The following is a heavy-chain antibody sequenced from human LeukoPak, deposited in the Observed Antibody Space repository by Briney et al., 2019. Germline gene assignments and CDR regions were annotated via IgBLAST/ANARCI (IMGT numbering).Heavy chain of an antibody. V-gene: IGHV4-59*01. CDR3: ARSRELLVFDY. Sequence: SETLSLTCTVSGGSISSYYWSWIRQPPGKGLEWIGYIYYSGSTNYNPSLKSRVTISVDTSKNQFSLKLSSVTAADTAVYYCARSRELLVFDYWGQGTLVTVSS. CDR2: IYYSGST. J-gene: IGHJ4*02. D-gene: IGHD1-26*01. CDR1: GGSISSYY.